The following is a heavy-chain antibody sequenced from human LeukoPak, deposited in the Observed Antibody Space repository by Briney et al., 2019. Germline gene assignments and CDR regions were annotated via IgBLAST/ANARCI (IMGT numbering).Heavy chain of an antibody. V-gene: IGHV1-69*01. Sequence: SVKVSFKASGGTFSSYAISWVRQAPGQGLEWMGGIIPIFGTANYAQKFQGRVTITADESTSTAYMELSSLRSEDTAVYYCARDSGIVVGKGFDYWGQGTLVTVSS. J-gene: IGHJ4*02. CDR1: GGTFSSYA. CDR3: ARDSGIVVGKGFDY. CDR2: IIPIFGTA. D-gene: IGHD2-21*01.